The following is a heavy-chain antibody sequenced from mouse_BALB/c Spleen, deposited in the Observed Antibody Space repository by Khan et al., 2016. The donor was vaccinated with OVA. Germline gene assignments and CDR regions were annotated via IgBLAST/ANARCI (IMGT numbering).Heavy chain of an antibody. CDR3: ARAYYRYDGYYAMDY. CDR2: IWGGGGT. V-gene: IGHV2-6-4*01. CDR1: VFSLSRYN. Sequence: QVQLKESGPGLVAPSQSLSITCTVSVFSLSRYNIHWVRQPPGKGLEWLGMIWGGGGTDYNSPLKSRLNISKDNSKSQVFLKMNSLQTDDTAMYYCARAYYRYDGYYAMDYWGQGISVTVSS. D-gene: IGHD2-14*01. J-gene: IGHJ4*01.